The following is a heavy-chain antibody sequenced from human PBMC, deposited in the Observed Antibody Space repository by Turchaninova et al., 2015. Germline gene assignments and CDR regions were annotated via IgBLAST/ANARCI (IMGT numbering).Heavy chain of an antibody. J-gene: IGHJ4*02. V-gene: IGHV3-11*01. D-gene: IGHD5-12*01. CDR3: ARGGGSGYDPFDY. CDR2: IDNSGSTK. Sequence: VESGGGLVKPGGSLRLSCAASGFTFSDYYFSWIRQAPGKGLEWVSYIDNSGSTKDYTDSVKGRFTISRDNAKNSLYLQMSSLRGEDTAVYYCARGGGSGYDPFDYWGQGTLVTVSS. CDR1: GFTFSDYY.